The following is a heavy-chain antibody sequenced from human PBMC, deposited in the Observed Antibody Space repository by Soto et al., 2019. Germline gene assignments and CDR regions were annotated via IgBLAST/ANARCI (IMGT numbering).Heavy chain of an antibody. D-gene: IGHD2-2*01. CDR2: TYPGDSDT. CDR3: ARHLGSWPAAIDGMDV. CDR1: GYSFTGYW. Sequence: GEFLKISCTGSGYSFTGYWIGWVRQMPGKGLEWMGITYPGDSDTRYSPSFQGRVTISADKSINTAYLQWSSLKASDTAMYYCARHLGSWPAAIDGMDVWGQGTTVTVSS. J-gene: IGHJ6*02. V-gene: IGHV5-51*01.